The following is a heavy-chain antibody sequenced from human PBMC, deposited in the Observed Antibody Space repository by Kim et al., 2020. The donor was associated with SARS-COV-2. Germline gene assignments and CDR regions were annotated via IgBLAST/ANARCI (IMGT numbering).Heavy chain of an antibody. V-gene: IGHV5-51*01. Sequence: GESLKISCKGSGYSFTSYWIGWVRQMPGKGLEWMGIIYPGDSDTRYSPSFQGQVTISADKSISTAYLQWSSLKASDTAMYYCARQGYSYGSYYYYGMDVWGQGTTVTVSS. CDR1: GYSFTSYW. D-gene: IGHD5-18*01. J-gene: IGHJ6*02. CDR3: ARQGYSYGSYYYYGMDV. CDR2: IYPGDSDT.